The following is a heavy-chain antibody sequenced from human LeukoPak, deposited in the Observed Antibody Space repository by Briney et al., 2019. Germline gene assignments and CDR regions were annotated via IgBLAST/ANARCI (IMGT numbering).Heavy chain of an antibody. D-gene: IGHD2-21*02. CDR1: GGSISSGGYS. Sequence: LQTLSLTCAVSGGSISSGGYSWSWIRQPPGKGLEWIGYIYHSGSTYYNPSLKSRVTISVDRSKNQFSPKLSSVTAADTAVYYCARVVCGGDCYFDYGMDVWGQGTTVTVSS. J-gene: IGHJ6*02. CDR2: IYHSGST. V-gene: IGHV4-30-2*01. CDR3: ARVVCGGDCYFDYGMDV.